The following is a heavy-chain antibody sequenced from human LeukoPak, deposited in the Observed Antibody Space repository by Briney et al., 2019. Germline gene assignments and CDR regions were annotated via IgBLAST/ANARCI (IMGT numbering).Heavy chain of an antibody. Sequence: GESLRLSCAASGFTFSSYAMHWVRQAPGKGLEWVAVISYDGSNKYYADSVKGRFTISRDNSKNTLYLQMNSLRAEDTAVYYCAGGSGSYYGSHFDYWGQGTLVTVSS. CDR1: GFTFSSYA. D-gene: IGHD3-10*01. V-gene: IGHV3-30*04. CDR2: ISYDGSNK. CDR3: AGGSGSYYGSHFDY. J-gene: IGHJ4*02.